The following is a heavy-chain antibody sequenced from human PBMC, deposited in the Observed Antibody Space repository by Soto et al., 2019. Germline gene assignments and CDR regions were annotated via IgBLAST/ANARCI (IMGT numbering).Heavy chain of an antibody. CDR1: GFTFSSYD. J-gene: IGHJ4*02. Sequence: GGSLRLSCAASGFTFSSYDMNWVRQAPGKGLEWVAAINSAGNNTHYADSVKGRFTISRDNSKNTLSLQMSTLTADDTAVYYCAKWEVTTGYWGQGTLVTVSS. V-gene: IGHV3-23*01. D-gene: IGHD4-17*01. CDR2: INSAGNNT. CDR3: AKWEVTTGY.